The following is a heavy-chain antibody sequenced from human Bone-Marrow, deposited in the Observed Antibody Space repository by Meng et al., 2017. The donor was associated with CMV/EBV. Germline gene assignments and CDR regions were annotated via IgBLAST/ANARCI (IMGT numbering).Heavy chain of an antibody. CDR3: ARGVPLAETYDFWSGYRYYCDY. Sequence: LRLSCAISGDSVSSNSAAWNWIRQSPSRGLEWLGRTYYRSKWYNDYAVSVKSRITINPDTSKNQFSLQLNSVTPEDTAVYYCARGVPLAETYDFWSGYRYYCDYWGQGTLVTVSS. CDR2: TYYRSKWYN. CDR1: GDSVSSNSAA. V-gene: IGHV6-1*01. J-gene: IGHJ4*02. D-gene: IGHD3-3*01.